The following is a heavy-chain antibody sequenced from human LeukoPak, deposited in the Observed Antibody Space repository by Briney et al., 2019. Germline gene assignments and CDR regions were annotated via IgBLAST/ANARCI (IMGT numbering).Heavy chain of an antibody. CDR3: AKTRSTNPDDAFDI. V-gene: IGHV3-53*01. CDR1: GFTVSRKY. CDR2: LYTNSKT. D-gene: IGHD5/OR15-5a*01. Sequence: PGGSLRLSCAASGFTVSRKYMAWVRQAPGKGLEWVSTLYTNSKTYYTDSVERRSTISTDEFQNPLDLQMNFLRAEDTAVYYCAKTRSTNPDDAFDIWGHGTLVTVSS. J-gene: IGHJ3*02.